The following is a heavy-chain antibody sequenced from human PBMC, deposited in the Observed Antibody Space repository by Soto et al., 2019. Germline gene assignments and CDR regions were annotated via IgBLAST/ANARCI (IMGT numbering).Heavy chain of an antibody. D-gene: IGHD1-20*01. CDR3: AGFITGTAINWFDP. CDR2: FDPEDGET. Sequence: ASVKVSCKVSGYTLTELSMHWVRQAPGKGLEWMGGFDPEDGETIYAQKFQGRVTMTEDTSTDTAYMELSSLRSEDTAVYYCAGFITGTAINWFDPWGQGTLVTVSS. CDR1: GYTLTELS. J-gene: IGHJ5*02. V-gene: IGHV1-24*01.